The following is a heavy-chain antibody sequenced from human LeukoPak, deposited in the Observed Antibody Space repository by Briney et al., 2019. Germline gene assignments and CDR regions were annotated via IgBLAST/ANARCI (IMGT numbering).Heavy chain of an antibody. V-gene: IGHV3-30*18. CDR3: AKDWGASGWYNWFDS. Sequence: PGGSLRLSCAASGLTINNRGMHWVRQAPGKGLEWVAMISHDGNVEYYLDSVKGRLTISRDNSKNTLYLQMNSLTTEDTAIYYCAKDWGASGWYNWFDSWGQGTQVTVSS. D-gene: IGHD6-19*01. CDR1: GLTINNRG. CDR2: ISHDGNVE. J-gene: IGHJ5*01.